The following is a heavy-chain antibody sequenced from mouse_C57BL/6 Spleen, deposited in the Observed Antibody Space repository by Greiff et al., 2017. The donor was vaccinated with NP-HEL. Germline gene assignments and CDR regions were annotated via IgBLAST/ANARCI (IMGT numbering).Heavy chain of an antibody. J-gene: IGHJ1*03. CDR1: GYAFSSSW. D-gene: IGHD1-1*01. CDR3: ARRGGSSYGYFDV. Sequence: VKLMESGPELVKPGASVKISCKASGYAFSSSWMNWVKQRPGKGLEWIGRIYPGDGDTNYNGKFKGKATLTADKSSSTAYMQLSSLTSEDSAVYFCARRGGSSYGYFDVWGTGTTVTVSS. CDR2: IYPGDGDT. V-gene: IGHV1-82*01.